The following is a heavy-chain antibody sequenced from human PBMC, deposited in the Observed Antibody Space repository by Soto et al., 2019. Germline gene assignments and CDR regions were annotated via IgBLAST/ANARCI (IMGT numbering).Heavy chain of an antibody. D-gene: IGHD1-1*01. J-gene: IGHJ4*02. V-gene: IGHV2-5*02. CDR2: VYWDDDT. CDR3: AHSDPTIASPDY. CDR1: GFSLTTSGVG. Sequence: QITLKESGPTLVKPTQTLTLTCTFSGFSLTTSGVGVGWIRQPPGKALEWLALVYWDDDTRYSPSLKSRLTITKDTSKNHVVLTMTTMDPVDTATYYCAHSDPTIASPDYWGQGTLVTVSS.